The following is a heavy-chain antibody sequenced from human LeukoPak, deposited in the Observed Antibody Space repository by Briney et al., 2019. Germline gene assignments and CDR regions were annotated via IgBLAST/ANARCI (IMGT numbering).Heavy chain of an antibody. CDR3: ARHGWCSGGTCRNWFDP. J-gene: IGHJ5*02. CDR2: IYPGDSDA. CDR1: GYSFTSYW. D-gene: IGHD2-15*01. V-gene: IGHV5-51*01. Sequence: HGESLKISCKGSGYSFTSYWIGRVRQMPGKGLEWMGIIYPGDSDARYSPSFQGLVTISADKSISTAYLQWSSLKASDTAMYYCARHGWCSGGTCRNWFDPWGQGTLVTVSS.